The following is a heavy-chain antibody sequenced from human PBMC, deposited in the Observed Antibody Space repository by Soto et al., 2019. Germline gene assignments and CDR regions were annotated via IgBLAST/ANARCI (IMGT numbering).Heavy chain of an antibody. D-gene: IGHD3-22*01. J-gene: IGHJ5*02. CDR3: AKEVGDRIAYYYDPNWFDP. CDR2: ISYDGSNK. Sequence: QAHLVESGGGVVQPGRSLRLSCAASGFIFSNYAMHWVRRAPGKGLEWVGLISYDGSNKYYADSMKGRFTISRDNAKNTLFLQMHSLRPEDTAVYHCAKEVGDRIAYYYDPNWFDPWGQGTLVTVSS. V-gene: IGHV3-30*18. CDR1: GFIFSNYA.